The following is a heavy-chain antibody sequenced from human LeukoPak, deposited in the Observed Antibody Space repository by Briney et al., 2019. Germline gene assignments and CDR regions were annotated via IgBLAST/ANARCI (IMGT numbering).Heavy chain of an antibody. Sequence: GGSLRLSCAASGFTFSSYAMHWVRQAPGKGLEWVAVISYDGSNKYYADSVKGRFTISRDNSKNTLYLQMNSLRAEDTAVYYCAKDQLTMVRGVPDYWGQGTLVTVSS. V-gene: IGHV3-30*04. J-gene: IGHJ4*02. CDR3: AKDQLTMVRGVPDY. D-gene: IGHD3-10*01. CDR2: ISYDGSNK. CDR1: GFTFSSYA.